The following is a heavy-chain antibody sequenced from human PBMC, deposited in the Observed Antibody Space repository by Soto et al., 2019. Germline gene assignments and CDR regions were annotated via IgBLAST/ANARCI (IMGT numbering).Heavy chain of an antibody. CDR3: GYLYDNSGRWDA. J-gene: IGHJ5*02. Sequence: QITLKESGPTLVKPTQTLTLTCTFSGFSLTTIAVGVGWIRQPPGKALDWLALVYWDDDKRYSPSLKSSLTITKDTSRNQVVLTMTNVDPVDKATYYCGYLYDNSGRWDAWGQGTLVTVSS. V-gene: IGHV2-5*02. CDR1: GFSLTTIAVG. CDR2: VYWDDDK. D-gene: IGHD3-10*01.